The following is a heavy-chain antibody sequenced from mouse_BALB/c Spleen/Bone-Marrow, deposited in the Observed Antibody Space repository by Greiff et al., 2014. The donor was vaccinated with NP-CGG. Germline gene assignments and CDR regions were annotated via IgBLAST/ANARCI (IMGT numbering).Heavy chain of an antibody. CDR3: ARYDYDGAYAMDY. J-gene: IGHJ4*01. V-gene: IGHV5-6-5*01. CDR2: ISSGGST. D-gene: IGHD2-4*01. Sequence: EVQRVESGGGLVKPGGSLKLSCAASGFTFSSYAMSWVRQTPEKRLEWVASISSGGSTYYPDSVKGRFTISRDNVRNILYLQMSSLRSEDTAMYYCARYDYDGAYAMDYWGQGTSVTVSS. CDR1: GFTFSSYA.